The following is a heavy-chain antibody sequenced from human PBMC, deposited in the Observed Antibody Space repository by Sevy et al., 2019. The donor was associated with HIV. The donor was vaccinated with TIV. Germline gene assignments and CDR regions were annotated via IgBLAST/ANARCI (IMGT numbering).Heavy chain of an antibody. CDR3: AKNTAAVGTGGFDY. CDR1: EFTFSYSG. D-gene: IGHD6-13*01. V-gene: IGHV3-30*02. CDR2: IQYDGRNT. Sequence: GGSLRLSCTTSEFTFSYSGRHWVRQAPGKGLEWVTFIQYDGRNTHYADSVKGRFTISRDNSKNTLYLQMNSLRGDDTAVYYCAKNTAAVGTGGFDYWGQGALVTVSS. J-gene: IGHJ4*02.